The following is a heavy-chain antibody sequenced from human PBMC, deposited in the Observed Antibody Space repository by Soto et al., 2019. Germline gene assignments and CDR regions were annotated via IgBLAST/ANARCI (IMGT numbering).Heavy chain of an antibody. V-gene: IGHV3-48*03. CDR3: ARDGTNYGLDY. D-gene: IGHD4-17*01. CDR2: ISSGGRTI. CDR1: GFTFSSYE. J-gene: IGHJ4*02. Sequence: EVQLVESGGGLVQPGGSLRLSCAASGFTFSSYEMNWVRQAPGKGLEWVSYISSGGRTIYYVDSVKGRFTISRDNAKSSLNLQMNSLRVDDTAVYFCARDGTNYGLDYWGQGTLVTVSS.